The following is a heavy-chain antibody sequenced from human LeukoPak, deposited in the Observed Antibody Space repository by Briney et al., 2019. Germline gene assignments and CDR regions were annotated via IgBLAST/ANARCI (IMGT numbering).Heavy chain of an antibody. D-gene: IGHD3-10*01. CDR3: ARGLYGSGPVSDY. CDR1: GGSISSYY. Sequence: SQTLSLTCTVSGGSISSYYWSWIRQPPGKGLEWIGYIYYSGSTNYNPSLKSRVTISVDTSKNQFSLKLSSVTAADTAVYYCARGLYGSGPVSDYWGQGTLVTVSS. V-gene: IGHV4-59*01. J-gene: IGHJ4*02. CDR2: IYYSGST.